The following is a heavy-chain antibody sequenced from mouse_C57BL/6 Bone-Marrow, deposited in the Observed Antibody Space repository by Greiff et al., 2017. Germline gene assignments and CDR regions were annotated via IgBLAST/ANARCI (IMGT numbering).Heavy chain of an antibody. V-gene: IGHV1-82*01. CDR2: IYPGDGDT. J-gene: IGHJ4*01. D-gene: IGHD1-1*01. CDR3: ARGFITTVVATFDYAMDY. Sequence: QVQLKQSGPELVKPGASVKISCKASGYAFSSSWMNWVKQRPGKGLEWIGRIYPGDGDTNYNGKFKGKATLTADKSSSTAYMQLSSLTSEDSAVYFCARGFITTVVATFDYAMDYWGQGTSVTVSS. CDR1: GYAFSSSW.